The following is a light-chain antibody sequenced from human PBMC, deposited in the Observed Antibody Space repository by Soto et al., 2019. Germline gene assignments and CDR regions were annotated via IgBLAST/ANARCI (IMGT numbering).Light chain of an antibody. CDR1: QSVIHSSNNKNY. J-gene: IGKJ5*01. Sequence: DIVMTQSPDSLAVSLGERATINCKSRQSVIHSSNNKNYLAWYQQKPGQPPKLLIYWASTRESGVPDRFSGSGSGTDFTLTIRSLQAEEVAVYYCQQYYSPPLTFGQGTRLEIK. V-gene: IGKV4-1*01. CDR2: WAS. CDR3: QQYYSPPLT.